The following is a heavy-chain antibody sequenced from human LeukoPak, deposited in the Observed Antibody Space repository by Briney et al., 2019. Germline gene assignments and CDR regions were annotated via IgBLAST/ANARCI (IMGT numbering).Heavy chain of an antibody. CDR3: VTTLYSGIYSDAFDV. D-gene: IGHD1-26*01. J-gene: IGHJ3*01. V-gene: IGHV5-51*01. CDR1: GYSFTSYW. Sequence: GESLKISCQGSGYSFTSYWIGWVRQMPGKGLEWMGIMYPGDSETRYSPSLQSQVTISADKSISTAYLQWSSLKASDTAMYYCVTTLYSGIYSDAFDVWGQGTMVTVSS. CDR2: MYPGDSET.